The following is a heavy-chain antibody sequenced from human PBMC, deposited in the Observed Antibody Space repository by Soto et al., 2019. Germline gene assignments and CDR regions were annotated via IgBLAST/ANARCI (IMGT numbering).Heavy chain of an antibody. CDR3: ARDYSSGYYNWFDP. D-gene: IGHD3-22*01. CDR1: GGTFSSYA. CDR2: IIPIFGTA. J-gene: IGHJ5*02. Sequence: SVKVSCKASGGTFSSYAISWVRQAPGQGLEWMGGIIPIFGTANYAQKFQGRVTITADESTSTAYMELSSLRSEDTAVYYCARDYSSGYYNWFDPWGQGTLVTVSS. V-gene: IGHV1-69*13.